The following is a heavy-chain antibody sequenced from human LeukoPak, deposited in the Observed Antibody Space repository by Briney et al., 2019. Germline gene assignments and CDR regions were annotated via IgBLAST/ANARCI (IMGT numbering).Heavy chain of an antibody. CDR3: AREIEWELFGIDY. Sequence: PGGSLRLSCAASGFTFSSYGMHWVRQAPGKGLEWVAVIWYDGSNKYYADSVKGRFTISRDNSKNTLYLQMNSLRAEDTAVYYCAREIEWELFGIDYWGQGTLVTVSS. D-gene: IGHD1-26*01. V-gene: IGHV3-33*01. CDR2: IWYDGSNK. J-gene: IGHJ4*02. CDR1: GFTFSSYG.